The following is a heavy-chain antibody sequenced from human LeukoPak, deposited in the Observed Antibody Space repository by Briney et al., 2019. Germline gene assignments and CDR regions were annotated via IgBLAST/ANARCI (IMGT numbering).Heavy chain of an antibody. J-gene: IGHJ6*03. D-gene: IGHD1-26*01. CDR3: ARVGEGRYYQYYYMDV. CDR2: ISKNGGNT. CDR1: GFTLSSYA. V-gene: IGHV3-64*01. Sequence: GGPLRLSCAASGFTLSSYAMHWVRQAPGKGLEYVSAISKNGGNTYYANSVKGRFGISRDNSKNTLYLQMGSLRTEDMAVYYCARVGEGRYYQYYYMDVWGKGTTVTVSS.